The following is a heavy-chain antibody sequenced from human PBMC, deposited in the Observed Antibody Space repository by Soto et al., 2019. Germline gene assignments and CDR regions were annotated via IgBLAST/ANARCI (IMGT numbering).Heavy chain of an antibody. V-gene: IGHV1-69*01. CDR1: GGTFSSYA. J-gene: IGHJ4*02. D-gene: IGHD3-10*01. CDR2: IIPIFGTA. Sequence: QVQLVQSGAEVKKPGSSVKVSCKASGGTFSSYAISWVRQAPGQGLEWMGGIIPIFGTANYPHQFQGRVEITTHESTSTAYMELSSLRSKDTAVYYRARDIYGSGSYYGYWGQGTLVTVSS. CDR3: ARDIYGSGSYYGY.